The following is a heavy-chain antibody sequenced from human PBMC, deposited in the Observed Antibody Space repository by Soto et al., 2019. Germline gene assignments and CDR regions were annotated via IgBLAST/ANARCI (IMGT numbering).Heavy chain of an antibody. CDR2: IYYSGST. Sequence: SETLSLTCTVSGGSISGYYWSWIRQPPGKGLEWIGYIYYSGSTNYNPSLKSRVTISVDTSKNQFSLKLSSVTAADTAVYYCARLPYPYYYDSSGYYLFDYWGQGTLVTVSS. J-gene: IGHJ4*02. CDR3: ARLPYPYYYDSSGYYLFDY. CDR1: GGSISGYY. V-gene: IGHV4-59*08. D-gene: IGHD3-22*01.